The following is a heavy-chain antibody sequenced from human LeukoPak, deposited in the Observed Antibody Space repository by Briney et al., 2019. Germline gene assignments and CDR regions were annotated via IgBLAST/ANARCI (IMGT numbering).Heavy chain of an antibody. D-gene: IGHD3-22*01. V-gene: IGHV3-11*04. CDR1: GFTFSGYA. CDR2: ISSSGSTI. CDR3: ARDRAYYDSSGYGDY. J-gene: IGHJ4*02. Sequence: PGGSLRLSCAASGFTFSGYAMSWVRQAPGKGLEWVSYISSSGSTIYYADSVKGRFTISRDNAKNSLYLQMNSLRAEDTAVYYCARDRAYYDSSGYGDYWGQGTLVTVSS.